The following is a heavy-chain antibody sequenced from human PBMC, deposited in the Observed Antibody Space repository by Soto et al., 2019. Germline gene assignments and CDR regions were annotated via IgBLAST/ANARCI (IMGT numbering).Heavy chain of an antibody. D-gene: IGHD3-22*01. CDR1: GFTFSSYA. CDR2: ISGSGGST. J-gene: IGHJ4*02. V-gene: IGHV3-23*01. Sequence: EVQLLESGGGLVQPGGSLRLSCAASGFTFSSYAMSWVRQAPGKGLEWVSAISGSGGSTYNADSVKGRFTISRDNSKNTLYLQMNSLRAEDTAVYYCARGESSGYYYGGYYFDYWGQGTLVTVSS. CDR3: ARGESSGYYYGGYYFDY.